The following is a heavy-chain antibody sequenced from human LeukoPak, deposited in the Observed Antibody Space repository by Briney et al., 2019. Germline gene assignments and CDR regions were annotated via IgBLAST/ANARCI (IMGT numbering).Heavy chain of an antibody. CDR1: GFTFNTYG. D-gene: IGHD6-13*01. CDR2: IGPDEYT. V-gene: IGHV3-64*01. Sequence: GGSLRLSCAASGFTFNTYGMHWVRQAPGKGLEYVSGIGPDEYTYYVKSVRGRFTISRDNSKNMLYLQMGSLRPDDMAVYYCARGVQLTDFWGPGTLVTVSS. CDR3: ARGVQLTDF. J-gene: IGHJ4*02.